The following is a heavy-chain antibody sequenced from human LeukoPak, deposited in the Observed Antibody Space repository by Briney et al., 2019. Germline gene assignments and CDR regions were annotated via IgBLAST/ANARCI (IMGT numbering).Heavy chain of an antibody. CDR2: ISGSGGNT. CDR1: GFTFSSYA. CDR3: AKVVEELLRWFDP. J-gene: IGHJ5*02. D-gene: IGHD1-26*01. V-gene: IGHV3-23*01. Sequence: GGSLRLSCAASGFTFSSYAMSWVRQAAGKGLEWVSAISGSGGNTYYTDSVKGRFTISRDNSNNALYLQMNSLRAEDTAVYYCAKVVEELLRWFDPWGQGTLVTVSS.